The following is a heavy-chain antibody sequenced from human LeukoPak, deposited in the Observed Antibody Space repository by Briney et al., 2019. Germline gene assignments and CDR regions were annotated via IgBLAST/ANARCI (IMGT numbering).Heavy chain of an antibody. Sequence: PSETLSLSCAVYGGSFSGYYWSWIRQPPGKGLEWIGEINHSGSTNYNPSLKSRVTISVDTSKNQFSLKLSSVTAADTAVYYCARGPIMITFGGVIAPFDYWGQGTLVTVSS. CDR2: INHSGST. J-gene: IGHJ4*02. CDR3: ARGPIMITFGGVIAPFDY. D-gene: IGHD3-16*02. CDR1: GGSFSGYY. V-gene: IGHV4-34*01.